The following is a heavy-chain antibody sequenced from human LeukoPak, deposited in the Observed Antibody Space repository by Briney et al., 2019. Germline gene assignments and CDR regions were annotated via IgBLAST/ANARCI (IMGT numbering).Heavy chain of an antibody. Sequence: PGGSLRLSCAASGFTFSSYSMNWVRQAPGKGLEWVSSISSSSSYIYYADSVKGRFTISRDNAKNPLYLQMNSLRAEDTAVYYCAREGYCSSTSCYLEGAFDIWGQGTMVTVPS. D-gene: IGHD2-2*01. J-gene: IGHJ3*02. V-gene: IGHV3-21*01. CDR2: ISSSSSYI. CDR3: AREGYCSSTSCYLEGAFDI. CDR1: GFTFSSYS.